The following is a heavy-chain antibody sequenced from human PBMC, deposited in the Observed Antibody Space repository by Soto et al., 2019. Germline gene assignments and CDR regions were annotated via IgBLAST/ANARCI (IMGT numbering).Heavy chain of an antibody. D-gene: IGHD6-13*01. CDR2: ISYDGANT. CDR3: AKDPSGYSIPFDP. Sequence: QVQLVGSGGGVVQPGRSLRLSCSASGFTFSDYGMRWVRQAPGKRPEWVAVISYDGANTYYADSVKGRFTISRDNSKNTLWLQMNSLRVEDTAVYYCAKDPSGYSIPFDPWGQGTLVTVSS. CDR1: GFTFSDYG. J-gene: IGHJ5*02. V-gene: IGHV3-30*18.